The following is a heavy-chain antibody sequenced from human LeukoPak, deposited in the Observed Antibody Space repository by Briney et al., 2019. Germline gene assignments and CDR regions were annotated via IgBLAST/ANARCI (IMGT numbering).Heavy chain of an antibody. CDR3: ARDGYYYGSGSYYKVDFDY. J-gene: IGHJ4*02. Sequence: GGSLRLSCAASGFTFSNYNMNWVRQTPGKGLEWVSYISSRSSTIYYADSVKGRFTISRDNAKNSLYLQMNSLRAEDTAVYYCARDGYYYGSGSYYKVDFDYWGQGTLVTVSS. V-gene: IGHV3-48*01. CDR1: GFTFSNYN. D-gene: IGHD3-10*01. CDR2: ISSRSSTI.